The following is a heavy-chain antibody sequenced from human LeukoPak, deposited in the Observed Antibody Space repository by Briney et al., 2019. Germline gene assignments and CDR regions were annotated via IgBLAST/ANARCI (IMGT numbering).Heavy chain of an antibody. Sequence: GGSLRLSCAASGLTFSDYYMSWIRQAPGKGLEWVSYITSSSSYTNYADSVKGRFTISRDNAKNSLYLQMNRLRAEDTAVYYCARNLGSDYYFGMDVWGQGTTVTASS. CDR2: ITSSSSYT. J-gene: IGHJ6*02. CDR3: ARNLGSDYYFGMDV. CDR1: GLTFSDYY. V-gene: IGHV3-11*03. D-gene: IGHD3-16*01.